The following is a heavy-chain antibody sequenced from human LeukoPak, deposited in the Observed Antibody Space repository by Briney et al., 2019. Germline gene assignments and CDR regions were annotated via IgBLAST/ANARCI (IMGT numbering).Heavy chain of an antibody. CDR1: GFTLSTYR. V-gene: IGHV3-48*02. CDR2: ISSSSSIT. Sequence: GGSLRLSCAVSGFTLSTYRMNWVRQAPGMGLEWVSYISSSSSITYYADSVKGRFTISRDNAKNSLFLQMDSLRDEDTAVYYCARSGYSGYEFDHWGQGTRVTVSS. CDR3: ARSGYSGYEFDH. J-gene: IGHJ4*02. D-gene: IGHD5-12*01.